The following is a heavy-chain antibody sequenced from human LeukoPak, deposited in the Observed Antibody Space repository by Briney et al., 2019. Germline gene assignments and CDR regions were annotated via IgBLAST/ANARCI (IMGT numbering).Heavy chain of an antibody. Sequence: PGGSLRLSCAASGFTFSSYAMHWVRQAPGKGLEWVAVISYDGSNKYYADSVKGRFTISRDNSKNTLYLQMNSLRAEDTALYYCAKGTSSGYPGGYFDYWGQGTLVTVSS. CDR2: ISYDGSNK. D-gene: IGHD3-22*01. J-gene: IGHJ4*02. CDR1: GFTFSSYA. CDR3: AKGTSSGYPGGYFDY. V-gene: IGHV3-30-3*01.